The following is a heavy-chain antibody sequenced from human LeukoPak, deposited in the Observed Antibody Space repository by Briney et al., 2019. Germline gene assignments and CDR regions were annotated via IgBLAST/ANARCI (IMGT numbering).Heavy chain of an antibody. CDR2: MNPNSGNT. CDR1: GYTFTSYD. V-gene: IGHV1-8*01. D-gene: IGHD3-9*01. CDR3: ARVGYDILTGYYMDYYYYYMDV. Sequence: ASVKVSCKASGYTFTSYDINWVRQATGQGLEWMGWMNPNSGNTGYAQKFQGRVTMTRNTSISTAYMELSSLRSEDTAVYYCARVGYDILTGYYMDYYYYYMDVWGKGTTVTISS. J-gene: IGHJ6*03.